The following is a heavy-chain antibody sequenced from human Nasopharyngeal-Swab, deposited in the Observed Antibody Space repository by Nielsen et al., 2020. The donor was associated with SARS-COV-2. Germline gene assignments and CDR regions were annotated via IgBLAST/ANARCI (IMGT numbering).Heavy chain of an antibody. CDR2: ISGYNDKS. D-gene: IGHD3-3*01. CDR3: ARGVGFLEWSADNWLDP. J-gene: IGHJ5*02. CDR1: GYAFTRFG. V-gene: IGHV1-18*01. Sequence: ASVKVSCKASGYAFTRFGINWVRQAPGQGLEWMGWISGYNDKSAYAQEFQGRVTMTIDTSTSTTYMELRNLRSDDTAVYYCARGVGFLEWSADNWLDPWGQGTPVTVSS.